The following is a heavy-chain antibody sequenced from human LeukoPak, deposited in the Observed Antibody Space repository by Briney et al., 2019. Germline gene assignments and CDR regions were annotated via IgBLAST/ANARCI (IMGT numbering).Heavy chain of an antibody. CDR3: ARGPAVVPAAHNWFGP. CDR2: ISSSSSYI. CDR1: GFTFSSYS. D-gene: IGHD2-2*01. J-gene: IGHJ5*02. V-gene: IGHV3-21*01. Sequence: GGSLRLSCAASGFTFSSYSMNWVRQAPGKGLEWVSSISSSSSYIYYADSVKGRFTISRDNAKNSLYLQMNSLRAEDTAVYYCARGPAVVPAAHNWFGPWGQGTLVTVSS.